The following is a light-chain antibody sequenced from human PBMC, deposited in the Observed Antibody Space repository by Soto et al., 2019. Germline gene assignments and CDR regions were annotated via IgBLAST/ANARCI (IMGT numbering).Light chain of an antibody. Sequence: DIVMTQSPDSLAVSLGERATINCKSSQSILYSAKNNNYLAWYQQKPGQPPKLLIYWASTRDSGVPDRFSGIVSGTYFTLTISSLQAEDVAIYYCQQYFSTPFTFGGGTKVEIK. V-gene: IGKV4-1*01. CDR2: WAS. J-gene: IGKJ4*01. CDR3: QQYFSTPFT. CDR1: QSILYSAKNNNY.